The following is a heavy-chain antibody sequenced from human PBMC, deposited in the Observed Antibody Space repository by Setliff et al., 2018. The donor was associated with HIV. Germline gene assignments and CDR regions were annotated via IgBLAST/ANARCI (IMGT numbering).Heavy chain of an antibody. CDR1: GGSISSGGYY. CDR3: ARGASGSYYYYYYYMDV. Sequence: SETLSLTCSVSGGSISSGGYYWSWIRQHPGKGLEWIGYISYSGGTYYNPSLKSRVAISVDTSKNHFSLKLSSVTAADTAVYYCARGASGSYYYYYYYMDVWGKGTTVTVSS. J-gene: IGHJ6*03. V-gene: IGHV4-31*03. D-gene: IGHD3-10*01. CDR2: ISYSGGT.